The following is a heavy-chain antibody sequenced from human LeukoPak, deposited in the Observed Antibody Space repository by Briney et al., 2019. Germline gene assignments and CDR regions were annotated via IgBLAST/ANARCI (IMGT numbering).Heavy chain of an antibody. CDR3: ARLLDNDISGDPDTFDV. V-gene: IGHV4-59*11. J-gene: IGHJ3*01. Sequence: SETLSLTCTVSGGSLSGHYWSWIRQPPGKRLEWIGDVSYAGRTKYNPSLQSRVTISIDTSKSQFSLKLTSVTSADTAVYSCARLLDNDISGDPDTFDVWGQGTTVIVSS. CDR2: VSYAGRT. D-gene: IGHD3-22*01. CDR1: GGSLSGHY.